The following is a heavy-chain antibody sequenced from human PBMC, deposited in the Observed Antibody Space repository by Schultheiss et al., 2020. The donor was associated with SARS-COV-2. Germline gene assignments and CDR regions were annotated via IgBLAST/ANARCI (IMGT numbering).Heavy chain of an antibody. D-gene: IGHD6-19*01. Sequence: GSLRLSCAASGFTFSDYCMSCIRQAPGKGLEWIGSIYHSGSTYYNPSFKSRVTISVDTSKNQFSLKLSSVTAADTAVYYCAREPSYSSGGMDVWGQGTTVTVSS. CDR1: GFTFSDYC. V-gene: IGHV4-38-2*02. J-gene: IGHJ6*02. CDR3: AREPSYSSGGMDV. CDR2: IYHSGST.